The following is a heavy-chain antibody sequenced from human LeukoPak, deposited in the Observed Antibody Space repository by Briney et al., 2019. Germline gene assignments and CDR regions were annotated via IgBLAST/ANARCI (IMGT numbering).Heavy chain of an antibody. D-gene: IGHD4-17*01. V-gene: IGHV1-69*05. CDR3: ARHGDYGDYLHFDY. J-gene: IGHJ4*02. CDR2: IIPIFGTA. CDR1: GGTFSSYA. Sequence: SVKVSCKASGGTFSSYAISWVRQAPGQGLEWMGGIIPIFGTANYAQKFQGRVTITTDESTSTAYMELSSLRSEDTAVYYCARHGDYGDYLHFDYWGQGTLVTVSS.